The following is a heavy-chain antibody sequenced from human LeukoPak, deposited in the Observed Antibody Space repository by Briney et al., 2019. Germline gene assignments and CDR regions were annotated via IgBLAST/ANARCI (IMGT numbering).Heavy chain of an antibody. D-gene: IGHD6-19*01. Sequence: GGSLRLSCAASGFTFSSYAMSWVRQAPGKGLEWVSAISGSGGSTYYADSVKGRFTISRDNSKNTLCLQMNSLRAEDTAVYYCAKAQSSGSEPTYGMDVWGQGTTVTVSS. CDR1: GFTFSSYA. J-gene: IGHJ6*02. V-gene: IGHV3-23*01. CDR3: AKAQSSGSEPTYGMDV. CDR2: ISGSGGST.